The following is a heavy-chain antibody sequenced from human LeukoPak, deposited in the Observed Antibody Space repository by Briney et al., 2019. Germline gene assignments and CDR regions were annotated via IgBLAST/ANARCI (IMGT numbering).Heavy chain of an antibody. D-gene: IGHD3-22*01. CDR2: INHSGST. Sequence: SETLSLTCAVYGGSFSGYYWSWIRQPPGKGLEWIGEINHSGSTNYNPSLKSRVTISVDTSKDQFSLKLSSVTAADTAVYYCARGGGWRRHYYDSSGYSQENWFDPWGQGTLVTVSS. V-gene: IGHV4-34*01. CDR3: ARGGGWRRHYYDSSGYSQENWFDP. J-gene: IGHJ5*02. CDR1: GGSFSGYY.